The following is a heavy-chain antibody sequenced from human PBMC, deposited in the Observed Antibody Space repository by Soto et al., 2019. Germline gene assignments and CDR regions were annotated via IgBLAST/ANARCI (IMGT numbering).Heavy chain of an antibody. D-gene: IGHD2-15*01. CDR3: ARPVGSNTLYNWFDP. J-gene: IGHJ5*02. CDR2: IHYNGNT. CDR1: GGSISSSSYF. Sequence: KSSETLSLTCTVSGGSISSSSYFWGWIRQPPGKGLEWIASIHYNGNTYYNPSLKSRVTISADTSKNQFSLKLSSVTAADTAVYYCARPVGSNTLYNWFDPWGQGTLVTVSS. V-gene: IGHV4-39*01.